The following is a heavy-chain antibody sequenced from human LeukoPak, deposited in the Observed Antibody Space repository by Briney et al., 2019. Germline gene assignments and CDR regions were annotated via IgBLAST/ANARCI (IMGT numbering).Heavy chain of an antibody. CDR1: GFTFSSYG. Sequence: GGSLRLSCAAPGFTFSSYGMHWVRQAPGKGLEWVTFIRYDGSNKYYADSVKGRFTISRDNSKNTLYLQMNSLRVEDTAVYYCAKDLSKGLLYRRGMYYFDYWGQGILVTVSS. J-gene: IGHJ4*02. CDR3: AKDLSKGLLYRRGMYYFDY. CDR2: IRYDGSNK. D-gene: IGHD3-3*01. V-gene: IGHV3-30*02.